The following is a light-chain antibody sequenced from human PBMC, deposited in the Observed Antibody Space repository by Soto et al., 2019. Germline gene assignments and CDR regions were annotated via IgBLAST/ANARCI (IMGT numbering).Light chain of an antibody. CDR1: QDISNY. CDR2: DAS. J-gene: IGKJ1*01. Sequence: DIQMTQSPSSLSASVGDTVTITCQASQDISNYLNWYQQKPGKAPQLLIYDASTLETGVPSRFSGSGSGTEFTLTISSLQPDDSASYYCQQYNSYSKTFGQGTKVDIK. V-gene: IGKV1-33*01. CDR3: QQYNSYSKT.